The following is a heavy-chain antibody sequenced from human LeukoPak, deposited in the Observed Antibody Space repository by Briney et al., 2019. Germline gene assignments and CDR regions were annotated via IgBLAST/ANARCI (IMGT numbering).Heavy chain of an antibody. Sequence: SQTLSLTCTVSGVSISSGGYYWNWIRQHPGEGLEWIAYIYYTGVIYYNPSLQSRVTISQDTSKNQFSLNMRSVTAADTAMYYCARADGAPGAFDIWGHGAMVTVSS. J-gene: IGHJ3*02. CDR1: GVSISSGGYY. CDR3: ARADGAPGAFDI. CDR2: IYYTGVI. D-gene: IGHD3-10*01. V-gene: IGHV4-31*03.